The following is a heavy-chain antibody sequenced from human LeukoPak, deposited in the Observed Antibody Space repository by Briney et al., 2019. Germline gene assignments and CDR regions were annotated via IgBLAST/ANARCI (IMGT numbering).Heavy chain of an antibody. D-gene: IGHD3-10*01. CDR3: ARGGFGVLKTNNWFDP. CDR1: GFTVSSNY. Sequence: GGSLRLSCAASGFTVSSNYMSWVRQAPGKGMEWVSDIYSGGSTYYADSVNGRFTISRDNSKNTLYLQMNSLRAEDTAVYYCARGGFGVLKTNNWFDPWGQGTLVTVSS. V-gene: IGHV3-53*01. CDR2: IYSGGST. J-gene: IGHJ5*02.